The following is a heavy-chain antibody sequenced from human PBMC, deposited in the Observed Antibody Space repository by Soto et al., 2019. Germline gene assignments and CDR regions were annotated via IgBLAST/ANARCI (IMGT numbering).Heavy chain of an antibody. CDR2: ISYDGSNK. Sequence: QVQLVESGGGVVQPGRSLRLSCAASGSTFSSYGMHWVRQAPGKGLEWVAVISYDGSNKYYADSVKGRFTISRDNSKNTLYLQMISLRAEDTAVYCCVEEAGAIHYGMDVWGQGTTVTVSS. J-gene: IGHJ6*02. D-gene: IGHD2-21*01. CDR3: VEEAGAIHYGMDV. CDR1: GSTFSSYG. V-gene: IGHV3-30*03.